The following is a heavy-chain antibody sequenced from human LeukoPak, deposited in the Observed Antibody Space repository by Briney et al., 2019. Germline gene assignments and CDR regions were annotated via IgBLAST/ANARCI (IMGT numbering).Heavy chain of an antibody. CDR1: GCTFSSYW. CDR2: IKQDGSEK. D-gene: IGHD2-15*01. J-gene: IGHJ4*02. V-gene: IGHV3-7*01. CDR3: ARDYRGYRAPYYFDY. Sequence: GGSLRLSCAASGCTFSSYWMSWVRQAPGKGLEWVANIKQDGSEKYYVDSVKGRFTISRDNAKNSLYLQMNSLRAEETAVYYCARDYRGYRAPYYFDYWGQGTLVTVSS.